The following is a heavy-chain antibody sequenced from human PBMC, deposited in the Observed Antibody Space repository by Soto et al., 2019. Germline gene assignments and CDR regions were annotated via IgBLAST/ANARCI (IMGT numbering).Heavy chain of an antibody. Sequence: EVQLLESGGGLVQPGGSLRLSCAASGFTFSSYAMSCVRPAPGKGLEWVSALSGSGGSTYYADSANGRFTISRDNSKNTLYLQMKSMRAEDTAVYYCAKEGGYCRSTSCYGRVYYWGQGTLVTVSS. D-gene: IGHD2-2*03. CDR1: GFTFSSYA. J-gene: IGHJ4*02. CDR3: AKEGGYCRSTSCYGRVYY. V-gene: IGHV3-23*01. CDR2: LSGSGGST.